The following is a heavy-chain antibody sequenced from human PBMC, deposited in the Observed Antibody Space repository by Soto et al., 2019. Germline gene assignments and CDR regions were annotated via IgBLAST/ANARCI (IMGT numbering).Heavy chain of an antibody. CDR2: ISAYNGNT. CDR1: GYTFTSYG. V-gene: IGHV1-18*01. D-gene: IGHD5-12*01. CDR3: ARVGARYSGYDLFDFFVY. Sequence: ASVKVSCKASGYTFTSYGISWVRQAPGQGLEWMGWISAYNGNTNYAQKLQGRVTMTTDTSTSTAYMELRSLRSDDTAVYYCARVGARYSGYDLFDFFVYWGQGTLVTVSS. J-gene: IGHJ4*02.